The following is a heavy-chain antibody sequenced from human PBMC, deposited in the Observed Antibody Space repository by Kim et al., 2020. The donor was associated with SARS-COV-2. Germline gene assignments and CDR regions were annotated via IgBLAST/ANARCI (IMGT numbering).Heavy chain of an antibody. CDR3: ARDADTTGNYWYFDL. D-gene: IGHD1-1*01. Sequence: ESVEGRFAISRDTSKRTVFLQMNSLGAEDTAVYYCARDADTTGNYWYFDLWGRGTLVTVSS. V-gene: IGHV3-30*07. J-gene: IGHJ2*01.